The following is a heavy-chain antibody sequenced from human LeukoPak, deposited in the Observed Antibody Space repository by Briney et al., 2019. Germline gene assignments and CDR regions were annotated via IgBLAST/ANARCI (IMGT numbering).Heavy chain of an antibody. CDR2: IYYSGST. J-gene: IGHJ5*02. CDR3: ARAYYYDPPFNWFDP. V-gene: IGHV4-59*01. Sequence: SETLSLTCTVSGGSINYYYWMWIRQPPGKGLEWIGYIYYSGSTNYNPSLKSRVTISVDTSKNQFSLKLSSVTAADTAVYYCARAYYYDPPFNWFDPWGQGTLVTVSS. D-gene: IGHD3-22*01. CDR1: GGSINYYY.